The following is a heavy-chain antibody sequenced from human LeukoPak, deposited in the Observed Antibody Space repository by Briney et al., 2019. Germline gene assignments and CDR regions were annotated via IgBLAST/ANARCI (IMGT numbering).Heavy chain of an antibody. CDR3: AISHDSAADDY. D-gene: IGHD6-13*01. CDR2: ISAYNGNT. J-gene: IGHJ4*02. V-gene: IGHV1-18*01. Sequence: GWISAYNGNTNYAQKLQGRVTMTTDTSTSTAYMELRSLRSDDTAVYYCAISHDSAADDYWGQGTLVTVSS.